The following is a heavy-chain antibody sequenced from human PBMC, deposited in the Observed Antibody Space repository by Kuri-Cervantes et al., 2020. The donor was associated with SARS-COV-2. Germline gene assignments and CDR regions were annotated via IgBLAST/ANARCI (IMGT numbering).Heavy chain of an antibody. V-gene: IGHV3-23*01. J-gene: IGHJ4*02. Sequence: GESLKISCAASGFAFSSHSMTWLRQAPGRELEWVSAISGNSVWIYYADSVTGRFTISRDNSKNIVYLQMNSLGADDTAVYYCGPFSRYAYDFDKWGQGILVTVPS. CDR1: GFAFSSHS. CDR2: ISGNSVWI. CDR3: GPFSRYAYDFDK. D-gene: IGHD3-9*01.